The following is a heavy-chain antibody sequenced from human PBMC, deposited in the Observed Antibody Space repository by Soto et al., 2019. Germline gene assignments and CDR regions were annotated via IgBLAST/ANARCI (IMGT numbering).Heavy chain of an antibody. Sequence: SVKVSCKVSGYTLTELSMHWVRQAPGKGLEWMGGFDPEDGETSYAQKFQGRVTMTEDTSTNTAYMELSSLRSDDTAVYYCASAFLETNMRAYYYYGMDVWGQGTTVTVSS. V-gene: IGHV1-24*01. CDR1: GYTLTELS. J-gene: IGHJ6*02. CDR2: FDPEDGET. CDR3: ASAFLETNMRAYYYYGMDV. D-gene: IGHD3-3*01.